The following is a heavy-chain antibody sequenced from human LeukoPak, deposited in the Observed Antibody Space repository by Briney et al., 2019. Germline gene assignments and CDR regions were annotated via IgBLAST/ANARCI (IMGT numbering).Heavy chain of an antibody. Sequence: SVKVSCKTSEDIFSSYTISWVRQAPGQGLQWMGRIIPIIRQTKYSQKFQGRVTITADKSTSTVYMNLSGLTSDDTALYFCARGLNSGMTDYWGQGTLVTVSS. D-gene: IGHD1-26*01. CDR1: EDIFSSYT. V-gene: IGHV1-69*08. CDR3: ARGLNSGMTDY. CDR2: IIPIIRQT. J-gene: IGHJ4*02.